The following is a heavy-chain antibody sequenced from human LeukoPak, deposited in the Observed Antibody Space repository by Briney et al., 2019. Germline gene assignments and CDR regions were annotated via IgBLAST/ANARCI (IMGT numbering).Heavy chain of an antibody. V-gene: IGHV3-30*18. D-gene: IGHD3-10*01. CDR2: ISYDGSNK. CDR1: GVTFSSYG. J-gene: IGHJ6*03. Sequence: GGSLRLSCAASGVTFSSYGMHWVRQAPGKGLEWVAVISYDGSNKYYADSVKGRFTISRDNSKNTLYLQMNSLRAEDTAVYYCAKGPKPVAISMVRGVRSYYYYMDVWGKGTTVTISS. CDR3: AKGPKPVAISMVRGVRSYYYYMDV.